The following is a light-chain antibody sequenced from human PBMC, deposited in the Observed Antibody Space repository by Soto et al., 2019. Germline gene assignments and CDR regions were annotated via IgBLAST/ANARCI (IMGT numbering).Light chain of an antibody. CDR1: SSNIGSNY. Sequence: QSVLTQPPSASGTPGQRVTISCSGSSSNIGSNYVYWYQQLPGTAPKLLSYRNNQRPSGVPDRFSGSKSGTSASLAISGPRSEDEADYYCAAWDDSLSGRVFGGGTKLTVL. V-gene: IGLV1-47*01. CDR3: AAWDDSLSGRV. J-gene: IGLJ3*02. CDR2: RNN.